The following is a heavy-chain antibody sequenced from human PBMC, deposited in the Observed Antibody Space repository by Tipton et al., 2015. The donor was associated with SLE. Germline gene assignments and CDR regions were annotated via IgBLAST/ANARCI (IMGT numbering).Heavy chain of an antibody. Sequence: TLSLTCTVSGGSISSGGYYWSWIRQHPGKGLEWIGYIYYSGSTHYNPSLKSRVTISVDTSKNQFSLKLSSVTAADTAVHYCARKDYASYFDYWGQGTLVTVPS. CDR3: ARKDYASYFDY. V-gene: IGHV4-31*03. D-gene: IGHD4-17*01. J-gene: IGHJ4*02. CDR1: GGSISSGGYY. CDR2: IYYSGST.